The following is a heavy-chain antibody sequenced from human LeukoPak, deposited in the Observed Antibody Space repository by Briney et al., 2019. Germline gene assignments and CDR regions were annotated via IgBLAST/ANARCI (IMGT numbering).Heavy chain of an antibody. Sequence: GGSLRLSCAASGFIFSNYGMHWVRQAPGKGLEWVAFIRYDGSNQYYADSVKGRFTISRDNSKNSLYLQMNSLRAEDTAVYYCATDSGVGMATTFSILDIWGQGTMVTVSS. CDR2: IRYDGSNQ. CDR1: GFIFSNYG. V-gene: IGHV3-30*02. D-gene: IGHD5-24*01. CDR3: ATDSGVGMATTFSILDI. J-gene: IGHJ3*02.